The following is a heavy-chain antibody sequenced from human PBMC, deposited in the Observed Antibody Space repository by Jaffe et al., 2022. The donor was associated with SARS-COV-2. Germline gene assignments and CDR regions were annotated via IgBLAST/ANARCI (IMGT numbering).Heavy chain of an antibody. J-gene: IGHJ4*02. V-gene: IGHV3-23*01. CDR1: GFTFSNYA. D-gene: IGHD3-22*01. CDR3: AKDTLYTSALTDH. Sequence: EVQLLESGGGLVQPGGSLRLSCVASGFTFSNYAMTWVRQAPGKGLEWVALINNNDGRTNYADSVKGRFTISRDNSKNTVYLQMNSLRAEDTAIYYCAKDTLYTSALTDHWGQGTLVTVSS. CDR2: INNNDGRT.